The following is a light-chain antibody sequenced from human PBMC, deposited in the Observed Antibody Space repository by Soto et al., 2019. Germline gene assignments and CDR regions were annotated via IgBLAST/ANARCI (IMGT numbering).Light chain of an antibody. J-gene: IGKJ4*01. Sequence: EIVMTQSPATLSVSPGERATLSCRASQSVGGDLAWYQQTPGQAPRLLIHGASTRATGIPARFSGSGSGTEFTLTISSLQSEDFGFYYCQQYHNWPPVTFGGGTKVDIK. V-gene: IGKV3-15*01. CDR1: QSVGGD. CDR3: QQYHNWPPVT. CDR2: GAS.